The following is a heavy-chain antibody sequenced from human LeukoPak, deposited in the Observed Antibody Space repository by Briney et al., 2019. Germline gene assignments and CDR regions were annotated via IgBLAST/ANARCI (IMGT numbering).Heavy chain of an antibody. CDR2: IYYSGST. CDR3: ARLLLWFGESWYFDL. CDR1: GGSISSYY. Sequence: PSETLSLTCPVSGGSISSYYWSWIRQPPGKGLEWIGYIYYSGSTNYNPPLKSRVTISVDTSKNQFSLKLSSVTAADTAVYYCARLLLWFGESWYFDLWGRGTLVTVSS. D-gene: IGHD3-10*01. V-gene: IGHV4-59*08. J-gene: IGHJ2*01.